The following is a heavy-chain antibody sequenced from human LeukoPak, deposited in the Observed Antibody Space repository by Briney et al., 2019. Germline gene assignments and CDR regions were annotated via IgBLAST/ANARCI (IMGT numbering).Heavy chain of an antibody. CDR3: AKHPIAAAGARYYYYMDV. CDR1: VFTCSSYW. D-gene: IGHD6-13*01. Sequence: RGSLRLSCAAPVFTCSSYWMSRVRQAPGKGLQWVSVISGSGGSTYYADSVKGRFTISRDNSKNTLYLQMNSLRAEDTAVYYCAKHPIAAAGARYYYYMDVWGKGTTVTVSS. V-gene: IGHV3-23*01. J-gene: IGHJ6*03. CDR2: ISGSGGST.